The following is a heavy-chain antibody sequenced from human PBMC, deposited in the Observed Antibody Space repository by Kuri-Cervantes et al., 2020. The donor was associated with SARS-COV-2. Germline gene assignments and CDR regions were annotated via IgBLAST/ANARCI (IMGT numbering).Heavy chain of an antibody. Sequence: GGSLRLSCTASGFTFGDYAMSWVCQAPGKGLEWVGRVRGKANNYATAYAASVKGRFTISRDDSKNMAYLQMNSLKTEDTAVYYCTTLIDYWGQGALVTVSS. CDR1: GFTFGDYA. V-gene: IGHV3-73*01. CDR3: TTLIDY. J-gene: IGHJ4*02. CDR2: VRGKANNYAT.